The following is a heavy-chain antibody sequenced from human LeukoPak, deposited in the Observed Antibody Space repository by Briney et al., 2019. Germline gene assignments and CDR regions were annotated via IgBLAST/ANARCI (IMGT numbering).Heavy chain of an antibody. CDR2: INPNSGGT. CDR3: ARDNIAAAGYYMDV. V-gene: IGHV1-2*02. D-gene: IGHD6-13*01. CDR1: GYTFTAYY. J-gene: IGHJ6*03. Sequence: ASLRVSSTASGYTFTAYYMHWVRQAPGQGLEWMGWINPNSGGTNYAQKFQGRVTMTRDTSISTAYMELSRLTSDDTAVYYCARDNIAAAGYYMDVWGKGTTVTVSS.